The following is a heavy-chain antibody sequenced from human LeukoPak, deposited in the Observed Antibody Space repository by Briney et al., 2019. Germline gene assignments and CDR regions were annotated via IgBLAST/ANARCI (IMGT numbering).Heavy chain of an antibody. Sequence: PSETLSLTCTVSGGSISSYYWSWIRQPPGKGLEWIGTIYYSGSTKNNPSLKSRVTISVDTSKNQFSLKLSSVTAADTAVYYCARKGYFDYWGQGTLVTVSS. CDR2: IYYSGST. V-gene: IGHV4-59*01. CDR1: GGSISSYY. J-gene: IGHJ4*02. CDR3: ARKGYFDY.